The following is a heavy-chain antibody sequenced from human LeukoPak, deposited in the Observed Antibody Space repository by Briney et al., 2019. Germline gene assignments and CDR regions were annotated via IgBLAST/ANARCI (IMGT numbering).Heavy chain of an antibody. J-gene: IGHJ4*02. CDR1: GGSFSGYY. V-gene: IGHV4-34*01. CDR3: ARGRNNRLLSYYFDY. D-gene: IGHD3-3*01. CDR2: INHSGST. Sequence: SETLSLTCAVYGGSFSGYYWSWIRQPPGKGLEWIGEINHSGSTNYNPSLKSRVTISVDTSKNQFSLKLSSVTAADTAVYYCARGRNNRLLSYYFDYGGQGTLVTVSS.